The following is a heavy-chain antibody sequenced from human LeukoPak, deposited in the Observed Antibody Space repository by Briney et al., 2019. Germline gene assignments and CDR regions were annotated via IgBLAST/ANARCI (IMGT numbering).Heavy chain of an antibody. CDR1: GFTFDRYW. Sequence: PGGSLRLSCAASGFTFDRYWMHWVRQTPGKRLVWVSRINQDGRYITYADSVQGRFTISRDTAKNTLFLQMNSLRAEDTAVYYCARESIVCGALQDWGQGALVTVSS. J-gene: IGHJ4*02. CDR3: ARESIVCGALQD. D-gene: IGHD3-16*02. V-gene: IGHV3-74*01. CDR2: INQDGRYI.